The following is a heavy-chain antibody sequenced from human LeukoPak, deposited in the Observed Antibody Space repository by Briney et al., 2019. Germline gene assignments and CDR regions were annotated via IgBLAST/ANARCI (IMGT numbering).Heavy chain of an antibody. V-gene: IGHV3-64*04. J-gene: IGHJ4*02. Sequence: GGSLRLSCSASGFTFSSYAMHWVRQAPGKGLEYVSAISSNGGSTFYADSVKGRFSISRDNSKNTVYLQMNSLIAEDTAVYYCARDNFDYWGQGTLVTVSS. CDR2: ISSNGGST. CDR3: ARDNFDY. CDR1: GFTFSSYA.